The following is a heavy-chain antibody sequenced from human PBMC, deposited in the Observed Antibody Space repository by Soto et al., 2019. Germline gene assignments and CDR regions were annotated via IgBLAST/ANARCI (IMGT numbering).Heavy chain of an antibody. J-gene: IGHJ6*02. CDR1: GGTFSSYT. CDR3: AREESSSFLLSYYYYYGMDV. Sequence: QVQLVQSGAEVKKPGSSVKVSCKASGGTFSSYTISWVRQAPGQGLEWMGRIIPILGIANYAQKFQGRVTITADKSTSTAYMELSSLRSEDTAVYYCAREESSSFLLSYYYYYGMDVWGQGTTVTVSS. CDR2: IIPILGIA. V-gene: IGHV1-69*08. D-gene: IGHD6-13*01.